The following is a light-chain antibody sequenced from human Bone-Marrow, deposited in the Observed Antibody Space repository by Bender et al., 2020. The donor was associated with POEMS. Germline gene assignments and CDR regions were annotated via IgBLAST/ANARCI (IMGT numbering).Light chain of an antibody. Sequence: SYELTQPPSVSVSPGQTATITCSGDKLGDKYVSWYHQKSGQSPALVIYQDNKRPSGIPERFSASNFGNTATLTISGTQTMDEADYYCQVWDISSDLWVFGGGTKLTVL. CDR2: QDN. CDR3: QVWDISSDLWV. J-gene: IGLJ3*02. V-gene: IGLV3-1*01. CDR1: KLGDKY.